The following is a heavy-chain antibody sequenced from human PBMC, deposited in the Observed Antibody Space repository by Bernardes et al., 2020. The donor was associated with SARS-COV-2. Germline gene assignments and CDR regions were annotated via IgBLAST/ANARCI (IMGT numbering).Heavy chain of an antibody. V-gene: IGHV1-18*01. CDR2: ISAYNGNT. CDR1: SYTFTKYG. D-gene: IGHD2-21*01. Sequence: ASVKVSCKASSYTFTKYGISWVRQAAGHGLEWMGWISAYNGNTYYAQKLQDRVTMTTDTSTSTAYLELRSLRSDDTAVYYCARVGCGGDCYPNPRPYYYYGMDVWGQGTTVTVSS. CDR3: ARVGCGGDCYPNPRPYYYYGMDV. J-gene: IGHJ6*02.